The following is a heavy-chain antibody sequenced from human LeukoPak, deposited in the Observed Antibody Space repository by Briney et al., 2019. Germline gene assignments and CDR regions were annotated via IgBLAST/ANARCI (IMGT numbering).Heavy chain of an antibody. CDR2: ISGNGHQT. CDR1: GFAFGRFA. CDR3: AKDANYYDSSGFFIPFDY. D-gene: IGHD3-22*01. V-gene: IGHV3-23*01. Sequence: GGSLRLSCSASGFAFGRFAMTWVRHLPGKGLDWVSTISGNGHQTYYGDSVKGRFSVSRDNSKNILYLQMDSLRADDSALYYCAKDANYYDSSGFFIPFDYWGQGTLVTVSS. J-gene: IGHJ4*02.